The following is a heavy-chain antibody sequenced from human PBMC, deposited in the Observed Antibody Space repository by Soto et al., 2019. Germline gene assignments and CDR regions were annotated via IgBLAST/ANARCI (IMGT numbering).Heavy chain of an antibody. CDR2: INPSGGRT. V-gene: IGHV1-46*01. CDR1: GYTFINYY. Sequence: GXSVKVSCKSSGYTFINYYVHWVRQAPVQGLEWMGMINPSGGRTTYPQKFQGRVTMTRDTSTSTVYVELSSLRSDDTAVFYCAREKASTSLLTHYYYAMDVWGQGTTVTVSS. CDR3: AREKASTSLLTHYYYAMDV. J-gene: IGHJ6*02.